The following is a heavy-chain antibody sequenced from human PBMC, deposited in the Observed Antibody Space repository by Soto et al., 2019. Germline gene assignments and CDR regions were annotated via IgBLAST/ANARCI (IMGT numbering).Heavy chain of an antibody. CDR2: ISSSSSTI. J-gene: IGHJ6*02. CDR3: ASGIAVAADYYYGMDV. V-gene: IGHV3-48*02. D-gene: IGHD6-19*01. CDR1: GFTFSSYS. Sequence: XGSLSLSSAASGFTFSSYSMNWVRQAPGKGLEWVSYISSSSSTIYYADSVKGRFTISRDNAKNSLYLQMNSLRDEDTAVYYCASGIAVAADYYYGMDVWGQGTTVTVSS.